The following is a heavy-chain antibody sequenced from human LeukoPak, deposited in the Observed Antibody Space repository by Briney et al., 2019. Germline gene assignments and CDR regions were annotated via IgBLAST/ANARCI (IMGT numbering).Heavy chain of an antibody. D-gene: IGHD3-3*01. J-gene: IGHJ4*02. CDR1: GGSISSGDYY. Sequence: SETLSLTCTVSGGSISSGDYYWSWIRQPPGKGLEWIGYIYYSGSTYYNPSLKSRVTISVDTSKNQFSLKLSSVTAADTAVYHCARKEWVPYYFDSWGQGALVTVSS. CDR2: IYYSGST. V-gene: IGHV4-30-4*02. CDR3: ARKEWVPYYFDS.